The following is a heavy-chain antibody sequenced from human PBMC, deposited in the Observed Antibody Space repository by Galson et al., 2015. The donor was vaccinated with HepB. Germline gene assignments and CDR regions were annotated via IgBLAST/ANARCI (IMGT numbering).Heavy chain of an antibody. CDR3: TRGYFDP. V-gene: IGHV3-30-3*01. CDR1: GFTFSSYA. J-gene: IGHJ5*02. Sequence: SLRLSCAASGFTFSSYAMHWVRQAPGKGLEWVAVISYDGSNKYYADSVKGRFTISRDNSKNTLYLQMNSLRAEDTAVYYCTRGYFDPWGQGTLVTVSS. CDR2: ISYDGSNK. D-gene: IGHD3-10*01.